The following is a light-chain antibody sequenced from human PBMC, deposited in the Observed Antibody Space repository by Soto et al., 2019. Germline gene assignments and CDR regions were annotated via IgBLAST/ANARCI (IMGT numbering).Light chain of an antibody. Sequence: DIVLTQSPGTLSLSPGERATLSCRASQSVSSSYLAWYQQKPGQAPRLLIYGASSRATGIPDRFSGSGSGTDFTLTISRLEPEDFAVYYCQQYGSSPRTFDQGTSVEIK. V-gene: IGKV3-20*01. CDR3: QQYGSSPRT. CDR2: GAS. J-gene: IGKJ1*01. CDR1: QSVSSSY.